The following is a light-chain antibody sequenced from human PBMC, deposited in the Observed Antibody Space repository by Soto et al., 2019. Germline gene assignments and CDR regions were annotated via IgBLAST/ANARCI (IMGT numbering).Light chain of an antibody. CDR2: NTD. V-gene: IGLV8-61*01. Sequence: QTVVTQEPSFSVSPGGTVTLTCGLSSGSVSTSNYPSWYQQTPGQAPRTLIYNTDTRSSGVPDRISGSILGNKAALTITGAQADDESEYYCALFMGSGISVFGGGTKLTVL. CDR3: ALFMGSGISV. CDR1: SGSVSTSNY. J-gene: IGLJ3*02.